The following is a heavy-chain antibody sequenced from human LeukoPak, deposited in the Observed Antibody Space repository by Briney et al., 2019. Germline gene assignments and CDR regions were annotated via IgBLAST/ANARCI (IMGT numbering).Heavy chain of an antibody. J-gene: IGHJ6*03. CDR3: ARVGWGSGWGDYNYYMDV. V-gene: IGHV4-59*01. Sequence: SETLSLTCTVSGGSITSYYWRWIRQPPGKGLAWIGYIYYSGSTNYNPSLKSRVTISVDTSKNQFSLKLNSVTAADTAVYYCARVGWGSGWGDYNYYMDVWGKGTTVTVSS. CDR2: IYYSGST. CDR1: GGSITSYY. D-gene: IGHD6-19*01.